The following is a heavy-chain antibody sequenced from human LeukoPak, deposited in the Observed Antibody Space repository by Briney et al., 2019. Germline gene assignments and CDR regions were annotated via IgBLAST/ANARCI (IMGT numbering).Heavy chain of an antibody. CDR3: ARGGSGYTFDY. CDR2: INSEGTST. Sequence: GGSLRLSCAASGFTFSYYWMHWVRQAPGKGLVWVSRINSEGTSTSFADSVKGRFTVSRDNAKNTLYLQMNSLRAEDTAVYYCARGGSGYTFDYWGQGTLVTVSS. D-gene: IGHD3-22*01. J-gene: IGHJ4*02. V-gene: IGHV3-74*01. CDR1: GFTFSYYW.